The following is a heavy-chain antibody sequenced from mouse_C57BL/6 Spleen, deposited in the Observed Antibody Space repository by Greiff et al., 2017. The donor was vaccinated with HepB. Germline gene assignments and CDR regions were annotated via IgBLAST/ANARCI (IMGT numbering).Heavy chain of an antibody. V-gene: IGHV1-53*01. CDR1: GYTFTSYW. J-gene: IGHJ4*01. CDR2: INPSNGGT. CDR3: ARGSNYVYAMDY. Sequence: VQLQQPGTELVKPGASVKLSCKASGYTFTSYWMHWVKQRPGQGLGWIGNINPSNGGTNYNEKFKSKATLTVDKSSSTAYMQLSSLTSEDSAVYYCARGSNYVYAMDYWGQGTSVTVSS. D-gene: IGHD2-5*01.